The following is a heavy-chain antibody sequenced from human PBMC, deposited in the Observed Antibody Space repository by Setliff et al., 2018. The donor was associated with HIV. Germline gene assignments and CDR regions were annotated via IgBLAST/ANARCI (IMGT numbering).Heavy chain of an antibody. CDR3: ATGRLRATSPFDN. D-gene: IGHD1-26*01. Sequence: LRLSCAASGFTFSSYGMHWVRQAPGKRLEYVSAISNTGDHTYYADSVKGRFTISRDNSKNRLDLQMGSLRAEDMAVYYCATGRLRATSPFDNWGQGTLVTVSS. CDR2: ISNTGDHT. V-gene: IGHV3-64*02. J-gene: IGHJ4*02. CDR1: GFTFSSYG.